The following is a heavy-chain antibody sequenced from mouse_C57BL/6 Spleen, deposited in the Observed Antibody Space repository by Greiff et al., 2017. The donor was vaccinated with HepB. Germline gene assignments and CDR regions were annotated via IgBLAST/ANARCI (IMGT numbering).Heavy chain of an antibody. V-gene: IGHV1-50*01. CDR3: ARRGTDY. J-gene: IGHJ2*01. CDR1: GYTFTSYW. Sequence: VQLQQPGAELVKPGASVKLSCKASGYTFTSYWMQWVKQRPGQGLEWIGEIDPSDSYTNYNQKFKGKATLTVDTSSSTAYMQLSSLTSEDSAVYYCARRGTDYGGQGTTLTVSS. CDR2: IDPSDSYT. D-gene: IGHD3-3*01.